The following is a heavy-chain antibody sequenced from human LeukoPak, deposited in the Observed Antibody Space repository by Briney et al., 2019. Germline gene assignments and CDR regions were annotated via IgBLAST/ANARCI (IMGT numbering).Heavy chain of an antibody. CDR2: ISSSSSYI. CDR1: GFTFSSYS. CDR3: ARGSTTYPSNGMDV. Sequence: GGSLRLSCAASGFTFSSYSMNWVRQAPGKGLEWDSSISSSSSYIYYADSVKGRFTISRDNAKNSLYLQMNSLRAEDTAVYYCARGSTTYPSNGMDVWGQGTTVTVSS. D-gene: IGHD2-2*01. V-gene: IGHV3-21*01. J-gene: IGHJ6*02.